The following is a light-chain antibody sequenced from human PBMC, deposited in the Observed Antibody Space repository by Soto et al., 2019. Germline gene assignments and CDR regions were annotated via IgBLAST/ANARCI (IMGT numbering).Light chain of an antibody. J-gene: IGKJ5*01. CDR3: QQRSNWS. V-gene: IGKV3-11*01. CDR2: DAS. CDR1: QSVNSY. Sequence: EVVLTQSPATLSLSLGETATLSCRASQSVNSYLAWYQQKPGQAPRLLIYDASKRATDIPARFSGSGSGTDFTLTISSREPEDFAVYYCQQRSNWSFGQGTRLEIK.